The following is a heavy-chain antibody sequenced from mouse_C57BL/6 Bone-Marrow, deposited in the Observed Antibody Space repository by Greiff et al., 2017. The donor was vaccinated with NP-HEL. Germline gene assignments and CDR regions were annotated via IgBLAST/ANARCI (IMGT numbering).Heavy chain of an antibody. J-gene: IGHJ2*01. Sequence: QVHVKQPGAELVRPGTSVKLSCKASGYTFTSYWMHWVKQRPGQGLEWIGVIDPSDSSTNYNQKFKGKATLTVDTSYSTAYMQLSSLTSADFAVYDYARGGLTTVVATDYWGQGTTLTVSS. CDR2: IDPSDSST. CDR3: ARGGLTTVVATDY. D-gene: IGHD1-1*01. CDR1: GYTFTSYW. V-gene: IGHV1-59*01.